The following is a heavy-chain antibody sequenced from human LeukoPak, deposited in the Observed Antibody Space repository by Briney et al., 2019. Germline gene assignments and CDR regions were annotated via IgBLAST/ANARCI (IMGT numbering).Heavy chain of an antibody. CDR1: GFTFSSYA. CDR2: ISGSGGST. Sequence: GGSLRLSCAASGFTFSSYAMSWVRQAPGKGLEWVSAISGSGGSTYYADSVQGRFAISRDNSKNTLYLQMNSLRAEDTAVYYCAKDAPVNIVVVPAANSWGQGTLVTVSS. D-gene: IGHD2-2*01. V-gene: IGHV3-23*01. CDR3: AKDAPVNIVVVPAANS. J-gene: IGHJ4*02.